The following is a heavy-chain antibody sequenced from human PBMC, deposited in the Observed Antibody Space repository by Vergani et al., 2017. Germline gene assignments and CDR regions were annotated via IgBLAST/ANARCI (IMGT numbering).Heavy chain of an antibody. D-gene: IGHD2-15*01. J-gene: IGHJ6*02. CDR3: AVGYCSGGSCHSRYYYGMDA. CDR1: GYSFTSYW. V-gene: IGHV5-10-1*01. CDR2: IDPSDSYT. Sequence: EVQLVQSGAEVKKPGESLRISCKGSGYSFTSYWISWVRQMPGKGLEWMGRIDPSDSYTNYSPSFQGHVTISADKSISTAYLQWSSLKASDTAMYYCAVGYCSGGSCHSRYYYGMDAWGQGTTVTVSS.